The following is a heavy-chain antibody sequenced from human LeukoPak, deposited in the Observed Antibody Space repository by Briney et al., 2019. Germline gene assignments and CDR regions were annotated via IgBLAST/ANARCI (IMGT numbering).Heavy chain of an antibody. CDR1: GFTFSSYS. Sequence: GGSLRLSCAASGFTFSSYSMNWVRQAPGKGLEWVSSISRSSSFIYYADSVKGRFTISRDNAKNSLYLQMNSLRAEDTAVYYCARDLAAATGVFDYWGQGTLVTVSS. CDR3: ARDLAAATGVFDY. J-gene: IGHJ4*02. V-gene: IGHV3-21*01. D-gene: IGHD6-13*01. CDR2: ISRSSSFI.